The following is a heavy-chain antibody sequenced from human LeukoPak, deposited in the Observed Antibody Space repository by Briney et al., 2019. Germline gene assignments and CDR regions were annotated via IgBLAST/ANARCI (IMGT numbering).Heavy chain of an antibody. CDR1: GFTFGSYG. CDR3: AKPLNRYCSSTSCLIFDY. D-gene: IGHD2-2*01. CDR2: ISGSGGST. V-gene: IGHV3-23*01. J-gene: IGHJ4*02. Sequence: PGGSLRLSCAASGFTFGSYGMSWVRQAPGKGLEWVSAISGSGGSTYYADSVKGRFTISRDNSKNTLYLQMNSLRAEDTAVYYCAKPLNRYCSSTSCLIFDYWGQGTLVTVSS.